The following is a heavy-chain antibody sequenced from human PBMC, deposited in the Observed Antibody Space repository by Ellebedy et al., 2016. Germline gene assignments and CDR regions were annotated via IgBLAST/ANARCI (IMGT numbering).Heavy chain of an antibody. CDR1: GFTFSSYA. CDR3: ATHTGTPDQYYYGSGRRYGMDV. Sequence: GGSLRLSXAASGFTFSSYAMSWVRQAPGKGLEWVSAISGSGGSTYYADSVKGRFTISRDNSKNTLYLQMNSLRAEDTAVYYCATHTGTPDQYYYGSGRRYGMDVWGQGTTVTVSS. CDR2: ISGSGGST. D-gene: IGHD3-10*01. J-gene: IGHJ6*02. V-gene: IGHV3-23*01.